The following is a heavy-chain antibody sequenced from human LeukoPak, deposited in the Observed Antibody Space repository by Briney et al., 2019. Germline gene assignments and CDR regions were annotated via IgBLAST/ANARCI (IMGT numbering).Heavy chain of an antibody. J-gene: IGHJ5*02. Sequence: GGSLRLSCAASGFTFSSYWMNWARQAPGKGLEWVASINHNGNVNYYVDSVKGRFTISRDNAKNSLYLQMNSLRAEDTAVYYCARDSGYRYGDNWFDPWGQETLVTVSS. V-gene: IGHV3-7*01. CDR2: INHNGNVN. D-gene: IGHD5-18*01. CDR1: GFTFSSYW. CDR3: ARDSGYRYGDNWFDP.